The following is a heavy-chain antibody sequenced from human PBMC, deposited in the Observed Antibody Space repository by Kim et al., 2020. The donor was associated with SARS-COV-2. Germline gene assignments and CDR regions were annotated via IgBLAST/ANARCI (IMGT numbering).Heavy chain of an antibody. CDR3: ATTCSEPDS. J-gene: IGHJ5*01. CDR1: GFTFSGYY. CDR2: ISASSTNR. Sequence: GGSLRLSCAASGFTFSGYYMGWIRQAPGKGPQWVSYISASSTNRLYADSVKGRFTISRDNANNSLYLQMNSLKLEDPAIYYCATTCSEPDSWGQGDLVTV. D-gene: IGHD3-10*02. V-gene: IGHV3-11*04.